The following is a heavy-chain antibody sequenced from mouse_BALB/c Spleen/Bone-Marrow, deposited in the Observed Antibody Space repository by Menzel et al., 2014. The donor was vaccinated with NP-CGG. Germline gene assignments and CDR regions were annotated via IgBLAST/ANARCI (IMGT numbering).Heavy chain of an antibody. CDR1: GYTFTSYW. Sequence: VQLQESGAELVKPGASVELSCKASGYTFTSYWMHWVKQRPGQGLEWIGEINPSNGRTNYNEKFKSKATLTVDKSSSTAYMQLSSLTSEGSAVYYCARCYYGNYFDYWGQGTTLTVSS. CDR2: INPSNGRT. V-gene: IGHV1S81*02. CDR3: ARCYYGNYFDY. D-gene: IGHD2-1*01. J-gene: IGHJ2*01.